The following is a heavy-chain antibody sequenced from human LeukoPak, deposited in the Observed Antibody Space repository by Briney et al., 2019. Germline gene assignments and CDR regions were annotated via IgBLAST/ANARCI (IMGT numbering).Heavy chain of an antibody. V-gene: IGHV1-3*04. Sequence: ASVKVSCKASGYTFTSHVIHWVRQAPGPRLDWMGWIDTANGNTQNSQNFQGRVTITRDTSAGTAYMELSSLRSEDTAVYFCARYLGYSFNWYAFDIWGQGTTVAVSS. CDR3: ARYLGYSFNWYAFDI. CDR1: GYTFTSHV. D-gene: IGHD6-13*01. CDR2: IDTANGNT. J-gene: IGHJ3*02.